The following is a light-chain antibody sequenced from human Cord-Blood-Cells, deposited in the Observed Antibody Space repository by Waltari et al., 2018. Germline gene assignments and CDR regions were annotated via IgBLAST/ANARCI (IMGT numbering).Light chain of an antibody. CDR2: GKN. CDR1: SLRSYY. Sequence: SSELTQDPAVSVALGQTVRITCQGDSLRSYYASWYQQKPGQAPVLVISGKNNRPSGIPNRFSGSSSGNTASLTMTGAQAEDEADYYCNSRDSSGNHVVFGGGTKLTVL. V-gene: IGLV3-19*01. J-gene: IGLJ2*01. CDR3: NSRDSSGNHVV.